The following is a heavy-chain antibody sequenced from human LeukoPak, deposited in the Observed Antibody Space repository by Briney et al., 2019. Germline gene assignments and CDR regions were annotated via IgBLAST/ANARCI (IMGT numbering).Heavy chain of an antibody. V-gene: IGHV3-53*01. CDR1: GLTFSSDW. CDR3: ARDPYGSWPTYYYYGMDV. CDR2: IYSGGST. J-gene: IGHJ6*02. D-gene: IGHD6-13*01. Sequence: GGSLRLSCAASGLTFSSDWMHWVRQVPGKGLEWVSVIYSGGSTYYADSVKGRFTISRDNSKNTLYLQMNSLRAEDTAVYYCARDPYGSWPTYYYYGMDVWGQGTTVTVSS.